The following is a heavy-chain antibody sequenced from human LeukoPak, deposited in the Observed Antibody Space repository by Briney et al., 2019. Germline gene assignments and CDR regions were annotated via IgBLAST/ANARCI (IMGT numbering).Heavy chain of an antibody. CDR3: ATDYSAYDPPDS. V-gene: IGHV3-23*01. J-gene: IGHJ4*02. Sequence: GGSLRLSCAASGFTFSSYAMSWVRQAPGKGLEWVSAISGSGGSTYYADSVKGRFTISRDNAKNSLFLQMNSLRAEDTAVYYCATDYSAYDPPDSWGQGTLVTVSS. D-gene: IGHD5-12*01. CDR2: ISGSGGST. CDR1: GFTFSSYA.